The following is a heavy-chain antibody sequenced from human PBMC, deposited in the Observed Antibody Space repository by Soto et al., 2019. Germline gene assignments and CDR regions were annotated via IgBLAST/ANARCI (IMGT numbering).Heavy chain of an antibody. CDR1: GFTFSTYS. Sequence: KPGGSLRLSCAASGFTFSTYSMSWVRQAPGKGLEWVSFISSSDSYIYYADSVKGRFTISRDNAKNSLYLQMNSLRAEDTAVYYCARKHDSSYYFDYWGQGALVTVSS. CDR3: ARKHDSSYYFDY. J-gene: IGHJ4*02. V-gene: IGHV3-21*01. CDR2: ISSSDSYI. D-gene: IGHD2-15*01.